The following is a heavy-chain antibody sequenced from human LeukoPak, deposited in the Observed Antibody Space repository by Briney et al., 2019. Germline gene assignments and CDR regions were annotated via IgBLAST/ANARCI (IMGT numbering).Heavy chain of an antibody. Sequence: ASAKVSCKASGYTFTSYDINWVRQATGQGLEWMGWMNPNSGNTGYAQKFQGRVTMTRNTSISTAYMELSSLRSEDTAVYYCARDDYGDYYYYGMDVWGQGTTVTVSS. J-gene: IGHJ6*02. V-gene: IGHV1-8*01. CDR1: GYTFTSYD. D-gene: IGHD4-17*01. CDR3: ARDDYGDYYYYGMDV. CDR2: MNPNSGNT.